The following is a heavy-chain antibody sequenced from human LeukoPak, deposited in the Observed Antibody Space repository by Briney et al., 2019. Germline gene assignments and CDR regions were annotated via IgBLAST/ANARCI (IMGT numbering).Heavy chain of an antibody. CDR3: AGAIAAAGKGGNWFDP. CDR1: GYSFTSYW. D-gene: IGHD6-13*01. J-gene: IGHJ5*02. CDR2: IDPSDSYT. V-gene: IGHV5-10-1*01. Sequence: GESLKISCKGSGYSFTSYWISWVRQMPGKGLEWMGRIDPSDSYTNYSPSFQGHVTISADKSISTAYLQWSSLKASDTAMYYCAGAIAAAGKGGNWFDPWGQGTLVTVSS.